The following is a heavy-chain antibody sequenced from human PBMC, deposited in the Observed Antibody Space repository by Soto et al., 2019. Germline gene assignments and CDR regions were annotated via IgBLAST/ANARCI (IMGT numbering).Heavy chain of an antibody. CDR1: GFTFSSYA. J-gene: IGHJ4*02. Sequence: QVQLVESGGGVVQPGRSLRLSCAASGFTFSSYAMHWVRQAPGKGLEWVAVISYDGSNKYYADSVKGRFTISRDNSKNTLYLQMNSLRAEDTAVYYCARPDIVAAYSSGWYGGFYFDHWGQGILVTVSS. CDR2: ISYDGSNK. CDR3: ARPDIVAAYSSGWYGGFYFDH. D-gene: IGHD6-19*01. V-gene: IGHV3-30-3*01.